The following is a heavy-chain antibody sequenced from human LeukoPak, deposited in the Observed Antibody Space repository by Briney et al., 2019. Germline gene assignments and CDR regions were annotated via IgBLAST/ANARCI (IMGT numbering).Heavy chain of an antibody. CDR1: GFNFSPYE. CDR3: ARDYTGGWNDY. J-gene: IGHJ4*02. CDR2: ISSSGSTK. D-gene: IGHD7-27*01. Sequence: PGGSLRLSCAASGFNFSPYEMNWVRQAPGKGLEWLSYISSSGSTKYYADSVKGRFTISRDNAKNSLYLQMNSLRAEDTAVYYCARDYTGGWNDYWGQGTLVTVSS. V-gene: IGHV3-48*03.